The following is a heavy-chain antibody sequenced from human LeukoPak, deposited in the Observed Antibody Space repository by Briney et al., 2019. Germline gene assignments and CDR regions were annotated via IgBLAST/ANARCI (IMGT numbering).Heavy chain of an antibody. CDR2: INPSGGST. D-gene: IGHD5-18*01. CDR3: ARDAKGYSYGKAPWYYFDY. CDR1: GYTFTSYY. V-gene: IGHV1-46*01. J-gene: IGHJ4*02. Sequence: ASVKVSCKASGYTFTSYYMHWVRQAPGQGLEWMGIINPSGGSTSYAQKFRGRVTMTRDASTSTVYMELSSLRSEDTAVYYCARDAKGYSYGKAPWYYFDYWGQGTLVTVSS.